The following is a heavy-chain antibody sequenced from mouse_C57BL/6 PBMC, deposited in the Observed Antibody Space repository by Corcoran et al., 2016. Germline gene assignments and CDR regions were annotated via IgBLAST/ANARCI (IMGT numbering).Heavy chain of an antibody. V-gene: IGHV1-9*01. Sequence: QVQLQQSGAELMKPGASWKLPCKATGYTFTGSWIVWVRQRPGHGLGWIGEILPGSGSTNYNEKFKGKATFTADTSSNTAYMQLSSLTTEDSAIYYCARKGAWFAYWGQGTLVTVSA. J-gene: IGHJ3*01. CDR3: ARKGAWFAY. CDR1: GYTFTGSW. D-gene: IGHD3-3*01. CDR2: ILPGSGST.